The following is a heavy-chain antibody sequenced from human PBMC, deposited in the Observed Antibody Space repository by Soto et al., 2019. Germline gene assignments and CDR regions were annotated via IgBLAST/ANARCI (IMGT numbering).Heavy chain of an antibody. D-gene: IGHD6-13*01. CDR1: GFTFHDYG. CDR2: ISYDGSTT. V-gene: IGHV3-30*18. CDR3: AKDLPPHSSDWPTVYTFDD. Sequence: QVHLVESGGGVVQPGKSLRLSCAASGFTFHDYGMHWIRQAPGQGLEWVAAISYDGSTTFYADSVTGRFTISRDNSKSTLNVHMNSLRPEDTAVYYCAKDLPPHSSDWPTVYTFDDRGQGTLVIVS. J-gene: IGHJ4*02.